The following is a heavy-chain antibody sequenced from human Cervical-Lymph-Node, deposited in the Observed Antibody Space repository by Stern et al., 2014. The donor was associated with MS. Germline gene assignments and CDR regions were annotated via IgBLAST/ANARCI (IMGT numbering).Heavy chain of an antibody. Sequence: QVQLQESGPGLVKPSGALSLTCSGSGCSISGYYWTWIRQTPGQTLEWIGFIYNTGTTNYNPSFGSSVTMSMDTSKSQFSLRLSSVTAADTATYYCARGERAIDWYFDLWGRGTMVTVSS. V-gene: IGHV4-59*01. CDR3: ARGERAIDWYFDL. CDR2: IYNTGTT. J-gene: IGHJ2*01. CDR1: GCSISGYY. D-gene: IGHD1-26*01.